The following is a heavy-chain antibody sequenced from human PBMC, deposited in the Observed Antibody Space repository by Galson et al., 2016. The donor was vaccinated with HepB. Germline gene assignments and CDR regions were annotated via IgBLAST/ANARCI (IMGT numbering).Heavy chain of an antibody. V-gene: IGHV3-23*01. Sequence: SLRLSCAASGFTFSNYAMSWVRQAPGKGLEWVSGISGTGGTTYYADSVKGRFTISRDNSKNTLYLQMNSLRAEDTAVYYCAKAQGWLRLNFWYYFDYWGQGTLVTVSS. D-gene: IGHD5-12*01. J-gene: IGHJ4*02. CDR1: GFTFSNYA. CDR3: AKAQGWLRLNFWYYFDY. CDR2: ISGTGGTT.